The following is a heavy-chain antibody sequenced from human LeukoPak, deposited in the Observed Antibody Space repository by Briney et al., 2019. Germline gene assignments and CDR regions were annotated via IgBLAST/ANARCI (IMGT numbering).Heavy chain of an antibody. J-gene: IGHJ4*02. CDR2: ISSSSSYI. CDR1: GFSFSSYS. Sequence: GGSLRLSCAASGFSFSSYSINWVRQAPGKGLEWVSSISSSSSYIYYADSVKGRFTISRDNAKNSLYLQMNSLRAEDTAVYYCAREGSGYDPYFDYWGQGTLVTVSS. CDR3: AREGSGYDPYFDY. D-gene: IGHD5-12*01. V-gene: IGHV3-21*01.